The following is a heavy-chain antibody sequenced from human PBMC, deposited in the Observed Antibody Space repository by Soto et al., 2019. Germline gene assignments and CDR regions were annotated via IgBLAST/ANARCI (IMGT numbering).Heavy chain of an antibody. CDR1: GGSVNNADYF. CDR2: IYYSGST. V-gene: IGHV4-31*03. J-gene: IGHJ6*02. CDR3: ARDADYGGSRGGMDV. Sequence: QVRLEESGPGLVKPSETLSLICSVSGGSVNNADYFWSWIRHHPENGLEWIGYIYYSGSTRYNPSFKNRATLSIDTSKNQFSLRLNSGTVAETAVYFCARDADYGGSRGGMDVWGRGTTVTVSS. D-gene: IGHD4-17*01.